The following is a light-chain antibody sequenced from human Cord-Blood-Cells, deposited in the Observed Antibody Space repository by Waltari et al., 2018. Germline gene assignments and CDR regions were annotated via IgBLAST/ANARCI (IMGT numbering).Light chain of an antibody. CDR1: SSAGGGYNY. V-gene: IGLV2-14*01. J-gene: IGLJ1*01. CDR3: SSYTSSSTLYV. CDR2: EVS. Sequence: QSALTQPASVSGSPGQSITISCPGTSSAGGGYNYVSWYQQHPGKAPKLMIYEVSNRPSGVSNRFSGSKSGNTASLTISGLQAEDEADYYCSSYTSSSTLYVFGTGTKVTVL.